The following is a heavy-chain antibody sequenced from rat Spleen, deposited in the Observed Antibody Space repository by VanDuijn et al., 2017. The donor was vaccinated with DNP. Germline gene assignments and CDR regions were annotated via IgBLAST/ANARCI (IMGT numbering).Heavy chain of an antibody. CDR2: INSAGST. D-gene: IGHD4-6*01. V-gene: IGHV3-3*01. CDR3: GRSFSAWAMDA. J-gene: IGHJ4*01. CDR1: GYSITSGYG. Sequence: EVQLQESGPGLVKPSQSLSLTCSVTGYSITSGYGWNWIRKFPGNKLEWMGYINSAGSTNYNPPLKSQISITRDTSRNQFFLHLTSVTTEDTATYYWGRSFSAWAMDAWGQGASVTVAS.